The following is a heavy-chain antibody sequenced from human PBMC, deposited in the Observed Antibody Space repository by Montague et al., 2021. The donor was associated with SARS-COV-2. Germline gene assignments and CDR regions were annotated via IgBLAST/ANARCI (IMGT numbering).Heavy chain of an antibody. Sequence: SVKVSCKASGYTFTSYAMHWVRQAPGQRLEWMGWINAGNGNTKYSQKFQGRVTITRDTSASTAYMELSSLRSEDTAVYYCARALTYYDFWSSYYPIDYWGQGTLVTVSS. J-gene: IGHJ4*02. V-gene: IGHV1-3*01. CDR2: INAGNGNT. CDR1: GYTFTSYA. CDR3: ARALTYYDFWSSYYPIDY. D-gene: IGHD3-3*01.